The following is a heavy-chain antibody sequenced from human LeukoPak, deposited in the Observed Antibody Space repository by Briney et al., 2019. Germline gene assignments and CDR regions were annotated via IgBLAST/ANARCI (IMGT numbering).Heavy chain of an antibody. V-gene: IGHV1-46*01. CDR3: ARAPFYDILTGYYYYYYMDV. CDR2: INPSGGST. D-gene: IGHD3-9*01. Sequence: ASVKVSCKASGYTFTGYYMHWVRQAPGQGLEWMGIINPSGGSTSYAQKFQGRVTMTRDTSTSTVYMELSSLRSEDTAVYYCARAPFYDILTGYYYYYYMDVWGKGTTVTISS. CDR1: GYTFTGYY. J-gene: IGHJ6*03.